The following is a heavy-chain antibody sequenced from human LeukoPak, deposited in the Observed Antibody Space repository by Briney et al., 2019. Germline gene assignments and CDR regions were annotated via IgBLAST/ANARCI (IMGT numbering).Heavy chain of an antibody. CDR2: ITSSSGII. Sequence: GGSLRLSCAASGFTFSSYGMHWVRQAPGKGLEWVSYITSSSGIIYYADSVEGRFTISRDNAKNSLYLQMNSLRAEDTAVYYCARSEGTTNDYYYGMDVWGQGTTVTVSS. D-gene: IGHD1-26*01. CDR3: ARSEGTTNDYYYGMDV. CDR1: GFTFSSYG. J-gene: IGHJ6*02. V-gene: IGHV3-48*04.